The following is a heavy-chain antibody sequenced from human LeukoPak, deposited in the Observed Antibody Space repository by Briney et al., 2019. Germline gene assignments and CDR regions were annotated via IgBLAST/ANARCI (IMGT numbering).Heavy chain of an antibody. CDR2: IYYSGST. V-gene: IGHV4-59*01. D-gene: IGHD6-19*01. Sequence: SETLSLTCTVSGGSISSYYWSWIRQPPGKGLEWIGYIYYSGSTNYNPSLKSRVTISVDTSKNQFSLKLSSVTAADTAAYYCARVSYSSGWYGAYYFDYWGQGTLVTVSS. J-gene: IGHJ4*02. CDR3: ARVSYSSGWYGAYYFDY. CDR1: GGSISSYY.